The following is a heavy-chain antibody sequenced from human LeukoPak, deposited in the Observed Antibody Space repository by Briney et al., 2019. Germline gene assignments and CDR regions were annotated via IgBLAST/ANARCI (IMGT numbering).Heavy chain of an antibody. CDR1: GGTFSSYA. V-gene: IGHV1-69*05. Sequence: SVKVSCKASGGTFSSYAISWVRQAPGQGLEWMGGIIPIFGTANYAQKFQGRVTITTDESTSTAYMELSSLRSEDTAVYYCAKGPYYYDSSGYYYYGMDVWGQGTTVTVSS. CDR3: AKGPYYYDSSGYYYYGMDV. J-gene: IGHJ6*02. CDR2: IIPIFGTA. D-gene: IGHD3-22*01.